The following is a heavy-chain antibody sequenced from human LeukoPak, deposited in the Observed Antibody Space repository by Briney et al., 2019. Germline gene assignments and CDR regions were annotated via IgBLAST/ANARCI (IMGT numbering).Heavy chain of an antibody. V-gene: IGHV4-38-2*02. J-gene: IGHJ3*02. D-gene: IGHD1-26*01. CDR1: GYSISSGYY. Sequence: SETLSLTCTVSGYSISSGYYWGWIRQPPGKWLEWIGSIYYSGSTYYNPSLKSRVTISVDTSKNQFSLKLSSVTAPDAAVYYCARVWELSDAFDIWGQGTMVTVSS. CDR2: IYYSGST. CDR3: ARVWELSDAFDI.